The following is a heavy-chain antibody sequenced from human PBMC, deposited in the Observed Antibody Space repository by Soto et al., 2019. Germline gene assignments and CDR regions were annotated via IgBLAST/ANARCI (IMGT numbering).Heavy chain of an antibody. V-gene: IGHV3-33*01. CDR1: GFTFGSYG. CDR2: IWYDGSNK. CDR3: ARDRSSAAAGTLFDY. D-gene: IGHD6-13*01. Sequence: GGSLRLSCAASGFTFGSYGMHWVRQAPGKGLEWVAVIWYDGSNKYYADSVKGRFTISRDNSKNTLYLQMNSLRAEDTAVYYCARDRSSAAAGTLFDYWGQGTLVTVSS. J-gene: IGHJ4*02.